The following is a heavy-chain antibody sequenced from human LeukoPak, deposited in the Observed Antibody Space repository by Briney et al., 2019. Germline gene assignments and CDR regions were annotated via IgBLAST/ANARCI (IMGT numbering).Heavy chain of an antibody. CDR2: IYYSGST. CDR1: GGSISSGGYY. J-gene: IGHJ4*02. D-gene: IGHD3-9*01. V-gene: IGHV4-31*03. Sequence: SETLSLTCTVSGGSISSGGYYWSWIRQHPGKGLEWIGYIYYSGSTYYNPSLKSRVTISVDTSKNQFSLKLSSVTAADTAVYYCARGLRYFDWLLSWSYYFDYWGQGTLVTVSS. CDR3: ARGLRYFDWLLSWSYYFDY.